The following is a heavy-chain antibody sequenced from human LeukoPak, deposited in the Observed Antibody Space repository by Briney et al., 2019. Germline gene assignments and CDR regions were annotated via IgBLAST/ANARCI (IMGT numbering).Heavy chain of an antibody. V-gene: IGHV1-24*01. CDR2: SDPEDGET. D-gene: IGHD6-13*01. Sequence: ASVKVSCKVSGYTLTELSMHWVRQAPGKGLEWMGGSDPEDGETIYAQKFQGRVTMTEDTSTDTAYMELSSLRSEDTAVYYCATDPIAAAGTGWFDPWGQGTLVTVSS. CDR3: ATDPIAAAGTGWFDP. CDR1: GYTLTELS. J-gene: IGHJ5*02.